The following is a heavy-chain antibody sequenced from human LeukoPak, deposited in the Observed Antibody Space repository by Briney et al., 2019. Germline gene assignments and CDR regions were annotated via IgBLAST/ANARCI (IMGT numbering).Heavy chain of an antibody. CDR2: INHSGST. V-gene: IGHV4-34*01. Sequence: SETLSLTCAVYGGSFSGYYWSWIRQPPGKGLEWMGEINHSGSTNYNPSLKSRVTISVDTSKNQFSLKLSSVTAADTAVYYCARGHCSSTSCSRNWFDPWGQGTLVTVSS. CDR3: ARGHCSSTSCSRNWFDP. J-gene: IGHJ5*02. CDR1: GGSFSGYY. D-gene: IGHD2-2*01.